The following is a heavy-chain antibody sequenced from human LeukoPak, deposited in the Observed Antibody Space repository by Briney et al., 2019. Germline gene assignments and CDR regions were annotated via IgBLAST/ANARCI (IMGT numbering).Heavy chain of an antibody. V-gene: IGHV3-48*04. Sequence: GRSLRLSCAASGFTFSIYGMYWVRQAPGKGLEWVSFITSSGNTMYYADSVKGRFTISRDNAKNSLYLQMNSLRADDTAVYYCARLRSKYWFDPWGQGTLVTVSS. CDR3: ARLRSKYWFDP. CDR2: ITSSGNTM. CDR1: GFTFSIYG. J-gene: IGHJ5*02. D-gene: IGHD4-11*01.